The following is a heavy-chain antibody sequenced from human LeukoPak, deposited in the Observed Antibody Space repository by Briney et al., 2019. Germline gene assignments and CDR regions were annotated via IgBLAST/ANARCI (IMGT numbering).Heavy chain of an antibody. J-gene: IGHJ2*01. D-gene: IGHD5-24*01. CDR1: GGSISSGGYS. CDR2: IYHSGST. Sequence: SETLSLTCAVSGGSISSGGYSWSWIRQPPGKGLEWIGYIYHSGSTYYNPSLKSQVTISVDRSKNQFSLKLSSVTAADTAVYYCARGVATIRWYFDLWGRGTLVTVSS. CDR3: ARGVATIRWYFDL. V-gene: IGHV4-30-2*01.